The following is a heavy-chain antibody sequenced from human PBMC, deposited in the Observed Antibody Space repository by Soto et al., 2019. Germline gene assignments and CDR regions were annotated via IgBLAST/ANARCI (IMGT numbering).Heavy chain of an antibody. CDR2: IYYSGST. CDR3: ARDGRLVNYYYYGMDV. J-gene: IGHJ6*02. V-gene: IGHV4-31*03. D-gene: IGHD6-13*01. Sequence: QVQLQESGPGLVKPSQTLSLTCSVSGGSISSGAYYWTWIRQHPGKGLEWIGYIYYSGSTYYNPSLKIRVTISGETSKNQFSLKLRSVTAADTAVYYCARDGRLVNYYYYGMDVWGQGTTVTVSS. CDR1: GGSISSGAYY.